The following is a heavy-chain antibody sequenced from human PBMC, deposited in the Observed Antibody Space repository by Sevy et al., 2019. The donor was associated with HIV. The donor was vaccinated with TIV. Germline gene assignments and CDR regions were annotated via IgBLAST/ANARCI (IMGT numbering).Heavy chain of an antibody. CDR3: ATTGYSSSWYLHYGMDV. D-gene: IGHD6-13*01. J-gene: IGHJ6*02. V-gene: IGHV3-53*01. Sequence: GGSLRLSCAASGFTVSSNYMSWVRQAPGKGLEWVSVIYSGGSTSYADSVKGRFTIAIENSKNTLYLQMNSLRAEDTAVYYCATTGYSSSWYLHYGMDVWGQGTTVTVSS. CDR2: IYSGGST. CDR1: GFTVSSNY.